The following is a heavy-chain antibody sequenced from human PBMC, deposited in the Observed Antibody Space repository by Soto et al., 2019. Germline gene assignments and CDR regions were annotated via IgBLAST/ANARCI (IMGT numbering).Heavy chain of an antibody. Sequence: SETLSLTCAVYGGSFSGYYWSWIHQPPGKGLEWIGEINHSGSTNYNPSLKSRVTISVDTSKNQFSLKLSSVTAADTAVYYCARARLKAAAGYYYYYCMDVWGRGTTVTVSS. CDR3: ARARLKAAAGYYYYYCMDV. D-gene: IGHD6-13*01. V-gene: IGHV4-34*01. CDR1: GGSFSGYY. J-gene: IGHJ6*04. CDR2: INHSGST.